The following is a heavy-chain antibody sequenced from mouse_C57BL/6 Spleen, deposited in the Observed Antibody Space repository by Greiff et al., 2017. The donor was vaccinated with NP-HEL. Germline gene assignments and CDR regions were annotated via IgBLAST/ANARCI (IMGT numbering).Heavy chain of an antibody. CDR1: GYTFTDYE. Sequence: VQLMESGAELVRPGASVTLSCKASGYTFTDYEMHWVKQTPVHGLEWIGAIDPETGGTAYNQKFKGKAILTADKSSSTAYMELRSLTSEDSAVYYCTRRGIYYGSSYWYFDVWGTGTTVTVSS. CDR2: IDPETGGT. J-gene: IGHJ1*03. CDR3: TRRGIYYGSSYWYFDV. V-gene: IGHV1-15*01. D-gene: IGHD1-1*01.